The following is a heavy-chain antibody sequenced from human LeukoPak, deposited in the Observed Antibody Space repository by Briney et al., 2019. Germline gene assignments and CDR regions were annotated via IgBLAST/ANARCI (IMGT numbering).Heavy chain of an antibody. CDR2: INTDGSST. CDR3: ARDPVLDDYGGNSPY. Sequence: GGSLRLSCAASGFTFSSYWMHWVRQAPGKGLVWVSRINTDGSSTTYADSVKGRFTISRGNAKNTLYLQMNSLRAEDTAVYYCARDPVLDDYGGNSPYWGQGTLVTVSS. J-gene: IGHJ4*02. CDR1: GFTFSSYW. V-gene: IGHV3-74*01. D-gene: IGHD4-23*01.